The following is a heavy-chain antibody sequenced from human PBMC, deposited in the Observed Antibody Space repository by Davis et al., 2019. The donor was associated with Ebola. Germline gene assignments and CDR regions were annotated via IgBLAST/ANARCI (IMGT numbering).Heavy chain of an antibody. CDR2: ISGSGGST. D-gene: IGHD3-3*01. CDR3: AEDKFLETWDDAFDI. CDR1: GFTFSSYA. V-gene: IGHV3-23*01. Sequence: GESLKISCAASGFTFSSYAMSWVRQAPGKGLEWVSAISGSGGSTYYADSVKGRFTISRDNSKNTLYLQMNSLRAEDTAVYYCAEDKFLETWDDAFDIWGQGTMVTVSS. J-gene: IGHJ3*02.